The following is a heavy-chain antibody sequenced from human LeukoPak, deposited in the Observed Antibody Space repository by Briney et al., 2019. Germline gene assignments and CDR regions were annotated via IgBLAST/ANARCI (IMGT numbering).Heavy chain of an antibody. D-gene: IGHD5-12*01. CDR3: TWMATIFTVDY. CDR2: IRNDRIT. J-gene: IGHJ4*02. V-gene: IGHV3-15*01. Sequence: GGSLRLSCVLSGLTFSDAWMSWVRQAPGKGQEWVGRIRNDRITDYAAPVQGRFSISRDNSKNTFYLQMNSLRTEDTGMYFCTWMATIFTVDYWGQGTLVTVSS. CDR1: GLTFSDAW.